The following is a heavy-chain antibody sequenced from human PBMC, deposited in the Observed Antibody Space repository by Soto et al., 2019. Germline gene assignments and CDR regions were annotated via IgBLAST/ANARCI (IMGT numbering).Heavy chain of an antibody. CDR3: GRVVEGATRHTDPDS. Sequence: SETLSLTCTVSGVSIHNSHSFWAWIRQPPGKGLEFIGSVYHNGGAHYNSSLKSRVTISVDTAHNLVSLRMRSLTAADTGVYYCGRVVEGATRHTDPDSWGQGILVTGTS. J-gene: IGHJ5*01. CDR1: GVSIHNSHSF. D-gene: IGHD2-21*01. CDR2: VYHNGGA. V-gene: IGHV4-39*01.